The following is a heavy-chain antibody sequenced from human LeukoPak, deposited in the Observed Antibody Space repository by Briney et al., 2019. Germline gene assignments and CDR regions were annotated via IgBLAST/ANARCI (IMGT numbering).Heavy chain of an antibody. CDR3: AGARVDNWNDAIDY. J-gene: IGHJ4*02. CDR2: IIPIFGTA. V-gene: IGHV1-69*06. D-gene: IGHD1-1*01. CDR1: GGTFSSYA. Sequence: SVKVSCKASGGTFSSYAISWVRQAPRQGLEWMGGIIPIFGTANYAQKFQGRVTITADKSTSTAYMELSSLRSEDTAVYYCAGARVDNWNDAIDYWGQGTLVTVSS.